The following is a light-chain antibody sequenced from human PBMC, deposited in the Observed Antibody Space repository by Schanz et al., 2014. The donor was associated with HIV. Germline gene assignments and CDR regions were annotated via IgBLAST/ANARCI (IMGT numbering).Light chain of an antibody. CDR1: TSNIGTGFH. Sequence: QSGLTQPSSVSGAPGQRVTISCTGGTSNIGTGFHVHWYQQLPGAAPKLLIFDTNNRPSGVPARFSGSKSGSSASLAISGLQAEDEADYFCQSFDSSLNGVVFGGGTKVTVL. V-gene: IGLV1-40*01. J-gene: IGLJ3*02. CDR3: QSFDSSLNGVV. CDR2: DTN.